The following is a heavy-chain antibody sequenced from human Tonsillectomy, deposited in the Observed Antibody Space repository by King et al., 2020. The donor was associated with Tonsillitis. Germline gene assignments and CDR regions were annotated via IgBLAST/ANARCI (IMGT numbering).Heavy chain of an antibody. D-gene: IGHD3-3*01. CDR1: GFPFSSYA. Sequence: VQLVESGGGLVQPGGSLRLSCAASGFPFSSYAMSWVRQAPGKGLEWVSTISGSGGSTYYADSVKGRFTISRDNSNNTLYLQMNSLRAEDTAVYYCAKRGDCWSAYTVPYFDYWGQGTLVTVSS. J-gene: IGHJ4*02. CDR3: AKRGDCWSAYTVPYFDY. V-gene: IGHV3-23*04. CDR2: ISGSGGST.